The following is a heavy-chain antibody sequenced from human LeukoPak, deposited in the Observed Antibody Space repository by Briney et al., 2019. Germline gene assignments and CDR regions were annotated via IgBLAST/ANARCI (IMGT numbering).Heavy chain of an antibody. D-gene: IGHD3-10*01. CDR3: ARGAVRGGTNFDY. Sequence: SQTLSLTCAISGDSVSGSPAVWNWIKQSPSRGLEWLGRAYYRSKWFIDYALSVKGRITITPDTSKNQFSLQLNSVTAEDTAVYYCARGAVRGGTNFDYWGQGTLVTVSS. V-gene: IGHV6-1*01. J-gene: IGHJ4*02. CDR1: GDSVSGSPAV. CDR2: AYYRSKWFI.